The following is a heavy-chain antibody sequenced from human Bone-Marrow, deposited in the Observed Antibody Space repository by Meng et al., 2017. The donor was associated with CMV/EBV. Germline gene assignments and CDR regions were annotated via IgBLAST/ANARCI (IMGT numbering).Heavy chain of an antibody. CDR3: ARDWFDPNTSPRDY. CDR2: ISSTTTYI. CDR1: GFALGLYT. D-gene: IGHD2-2*01. Sequence: GESLKISCAASGFALGLYTMNWVRQAPGRGLEWVSSISSTTTYIYYGDSVKGRFTISRDNAKNSLYLQMNSLRAEDTAVYYCARDWFDPNTSPRDYWGQGTLVTVSS. J-gene: IGHJ4*02. V-gene: IGHV3-21*01.